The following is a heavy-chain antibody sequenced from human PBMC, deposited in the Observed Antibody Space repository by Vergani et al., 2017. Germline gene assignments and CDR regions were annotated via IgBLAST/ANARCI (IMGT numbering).Heavy chain of an antibody. CDR2: IYYSGST. Sequence: QLQLQESGPGLVKPSETLSLTCTVSGGSISSSSYYWGWIRQPPGKGLEWIGSIYYSGSTYYNPSLKSRVTISVDTSKNHFSLKLSSVTAADTAVYYCARGDGYNLVYNYWVQGTLVTVSS. CDR1: GGSISSSSYY. J-gene: IGHJ4*02. V-gene: IGHV4-39*02. CDR3: ARGDGYNLVYNY. D-gene: IGHD5-24*01.